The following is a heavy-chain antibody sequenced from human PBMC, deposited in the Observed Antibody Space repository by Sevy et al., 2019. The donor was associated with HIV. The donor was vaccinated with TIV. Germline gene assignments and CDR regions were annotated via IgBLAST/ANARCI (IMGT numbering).Heavy chain of an antibody. D-gene: IGHD6-19*01. V-gene: IGHV3-7*01. CDR1: GLTFSSYW. Sequence: GGCLRLSCAASGLTFSSYWMSWVRQAPGKGLEWVANIKEDGSEQYYVDSVKGRFTVSRDNAKNSLYLQMNSLRAKDLDVYYCTKFYGTGSYVDYWGQGTLVTVSS. CDR3: TKFYGTGSYVDY. CDR2: IKEDGSEQ. J-gene: IGHJ4*02.